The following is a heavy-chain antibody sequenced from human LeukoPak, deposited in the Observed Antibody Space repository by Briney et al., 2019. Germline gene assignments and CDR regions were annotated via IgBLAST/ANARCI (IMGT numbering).Heavy chain of an antibody. CDR2: INTNTGSP. CDR1: GYTFTSYA. V-gene: IGHV7-4-1*01. Sequence: GASVKVSCKASGYTFTSYAMNWVRQAPGQGLEWMGLINTNTGSPNYAQGFTGRFVFSLDTAVSTESLQIRSQKAEDTAVYYCARDFGSVTMFHWGKGTMVTVSS. J-gene: IGHJ4*01. CDR3: ARDFGSVTMFH. D-gene: IGHD3-10*02.